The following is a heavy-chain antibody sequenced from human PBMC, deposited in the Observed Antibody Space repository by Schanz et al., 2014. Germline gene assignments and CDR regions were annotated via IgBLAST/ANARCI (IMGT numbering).Heavy chain of an antibody. D-gene: IGHD1-26*01. Sequence: QVQLVESGGGVVQPGRSLRLSCAASGFTFSSYGMHWVRQAPGKGLEWVAVVCYDGSKKYYADSVKGRFTTSRDNSKNTMYLQMNSLRAEDTAVYYCVKDLQRELLRDDHYYGMDVWGQGTTVTVSS. J-gene: IGHJ6*02. CDR3: VKDLQRELLRDDHYYGMDV. CDR1: GFTFSSYG. V-gene: IGHV3-33*06. CDR2: VCYDGSKK.